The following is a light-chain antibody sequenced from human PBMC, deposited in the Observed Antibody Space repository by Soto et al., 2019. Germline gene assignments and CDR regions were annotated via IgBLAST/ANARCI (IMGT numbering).Light chain of an antibody. V-gene: IGLV2-14*03. Sequence: SALTQPASVSGSPGQSITISCTGTSSDVGGYNYVSWYQHHPGKAPKLMIYDVSDRPSGVSNRFSGSKSGNTASLTIPGLQPEDEADYYCCSYTTSNTRQIVFGTGTKVTVL. CDR2: DVS. CDR3: CSYTTSNTRQIV. J-gene: IGLJ1*01. CDR1: SSDVGGYNY.